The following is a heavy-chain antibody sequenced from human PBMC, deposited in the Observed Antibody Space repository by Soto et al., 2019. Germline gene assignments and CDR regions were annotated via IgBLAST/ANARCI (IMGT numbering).Heavy chain of an antibody. CDR2: INHSGST. Sequence: SETLSLTCAVYGGSFSGYYWSWIRQPPGKGLEWIGEINHSGSTNYNPSLKSRVTISVDTSKNQFSLKLSSVTAADTAVYYCARDTYNGNVGGPNVLEIWGKGTMVTVSS. CDR1: GGSFSGYY. D-gene: IGHD1-1*01. V-gene: IGHV4-34*01. CDR3: ARDTYNGNVGGPNVLEI. J-gene: IGHJ3*02.